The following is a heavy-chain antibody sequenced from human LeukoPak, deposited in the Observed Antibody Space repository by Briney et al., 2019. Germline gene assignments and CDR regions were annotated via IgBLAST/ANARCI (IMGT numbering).Heavy chain of an antibody. V-gene: IGHV3-21*01. CDR3: AREDAEKGDAFDI. Sequence: GGSLRLSCAASGITFTKAWMSWVRQAPGKGLEWVSSLSSSSSHIYYADSVEGRFTISRDKAKNSLYLQMNSLRAEDTAIYYCAREDAEKGDAFDIWGQGTMVTVSS. CDR2: LSSSSSHI. CDR1: GITFTKAW. J-gene: IGHJ3*02.